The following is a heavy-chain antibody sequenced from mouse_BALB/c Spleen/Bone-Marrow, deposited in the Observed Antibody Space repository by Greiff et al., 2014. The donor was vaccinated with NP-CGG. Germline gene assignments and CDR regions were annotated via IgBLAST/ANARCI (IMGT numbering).Heavy chain of an antibody. V-gene: IGHV7-3*02. CDR1: GFTFTDYY. D-gene: IGHD2-1*01. CDR2: IRNKANGYTT. J-gene: IGHJ1*01. CDR3: AREGVYYGNPYWYFDV. Sequence: EVKLQESGGGLVQPGGSLRLSCATSGFTFTDYYMSWVRQPPGKALEWLGFIRNKANGYTTECSASVKGRFTISRDNSQSILYLQMNTLRAEDSATYYCAREGVYYGNPYWYFDVWGAGTTVTVSS.